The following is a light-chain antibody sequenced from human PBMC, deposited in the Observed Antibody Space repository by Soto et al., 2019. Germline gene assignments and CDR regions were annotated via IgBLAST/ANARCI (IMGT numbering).Light chain of an antibody. CDR2: DVN. Sequence: QSVLTQPASVSGSPGQSIAISCTGTSSDGGGYNFVSWYQQHPDKAPKLMIYDVNKRPPGVSYRFSGSKSGTAASLTTSGREAEDADDYYCSSSATTNRVIFGGGTKLTVL. CDR1: SSDGGGYNF. V-gene: IGLV2-14*03. J-gene: IGLJ2*01. CDR3: SSSATTNRVI.